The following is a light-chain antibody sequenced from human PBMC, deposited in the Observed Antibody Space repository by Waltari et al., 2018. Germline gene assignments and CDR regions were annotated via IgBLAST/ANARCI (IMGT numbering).Light chain of an antibody. J-gene: IGLJ2*01. CDR1: SSDVGGYDL. Sequence: QSALTQPPSASGSPGQSVTISCTGTSSDVGGYDLVSWYQQHPGKAPKLMISEVTKRPSGVPDRFAGSKSCNTASLTVAGLQAEDEADYYCSSYAGSKNLVFGGGTKLTVL. CDR3: SSYAGSKNLV. CDR2: EVT. V-gene: IGLV2-8*01.